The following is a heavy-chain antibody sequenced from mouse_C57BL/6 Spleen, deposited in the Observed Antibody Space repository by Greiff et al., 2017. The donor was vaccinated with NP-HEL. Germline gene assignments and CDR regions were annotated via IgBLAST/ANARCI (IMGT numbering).Heavy chain of an antibody. J-gene: IGHJ1*03. CDR3: AREGYCGYSSYWYFEV. V-gene: IGHV5-16*01. Sequence: DVHLLESEAGLVQPGSSMKLSCTASGFTFSDYYMAWVRQVPEKGLEWVANINHDGGSTYYMDSLKSRFIISRDKSSNTAYLQLSSLKSEDTATYYCAREGYCGYSSYWYFEVGGTGTTVTVSS. CDR2: INHDGGST. D-gene: IGHD2-2*01. CDR1: GFTFSDYY.